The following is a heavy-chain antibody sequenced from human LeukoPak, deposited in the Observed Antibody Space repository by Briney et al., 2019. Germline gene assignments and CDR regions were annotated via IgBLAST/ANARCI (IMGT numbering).Heavy chain of an antibody. CDR3: ARVRYHYGSGSYYNRAFDI. CDR1: GGSISSGGYS. V-gene: IGHV4-30-2*01. CDR2: IYHSGST. D-gene: IGHD3-10*01. J-gene: IGHJ3*02. Sequence: SQTLSLTCAVSGGSISSGGYSWSWIRRPPGKGLEWIGYIYHSGSTYYNPSLKSRVTISVDRSKNQFSLKLSSVTAADTAVYYCARVRYHYGSGSYYNRAFDIWGQGTMVTVSS.